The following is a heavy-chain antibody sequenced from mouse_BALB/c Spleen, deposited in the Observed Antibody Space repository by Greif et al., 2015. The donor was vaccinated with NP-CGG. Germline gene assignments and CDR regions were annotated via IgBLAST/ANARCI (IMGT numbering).Heavy chain of an antibody. V-gene: IGHV1-9*01. CDR2: ILPGSGST. CDR1: GYTFSSYW. Sequence: QVQLQQSGAELMKPGASVKISCKATGYTFSSYWIEWVKQRPGHGLEWIGEILPGSGSTNYNEKFKGKATFTADTSSNTAYMQLSSLTSEDSAVYYCARVPIYYGNYYAMDYWGQGTSVTVSS. D-gene: IGHD2-1*01. CDR3: ARVPIYYGNYYAMDY. J-gene: IGHJ4*01.